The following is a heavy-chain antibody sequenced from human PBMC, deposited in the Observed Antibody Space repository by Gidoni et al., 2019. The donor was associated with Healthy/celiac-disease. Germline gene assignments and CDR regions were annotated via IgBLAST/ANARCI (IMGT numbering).Heavy chain of an antibody. CDR1: GGTFSSYA. Sequence: QVQLVQSGAEVKKPGSSVQVSCKASGGTFSSYAISWVRQAPGQGLEWMGGIIPIFGTANYAQKFQGRVTITADESTSTAYMELSSLRSEDTAVYYCARDWRDYYDSSGYYGMDVWGQGTTVTVSS. J-gene: IGHJ6*02. CDR2: IIPIFGTA. V-gene: IGHV1-69*01. CDR3: ARDWRDYYDSSGYYGMDV. D-gene: IGHD3-22*01.